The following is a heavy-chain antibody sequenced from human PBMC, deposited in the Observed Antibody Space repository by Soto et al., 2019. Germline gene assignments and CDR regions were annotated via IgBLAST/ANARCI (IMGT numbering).Heavy chain of an antibody. CDR3: ARDQPRYYGMDV. CDR2: ISSSSSYI. D-gene: IGHD2-2*01. Sequence: EVQLVESGGGLVKPGGSLSLSCAASGFTFSSYSMNWVRQAPGKGLEWVSSISSSSSYIYYADSVKGRFTISRDNAKNPLYLQMNSLRAEDTAVYYCARDQPRYYGMDVWGQGTTVTVSS. CDR1: GFTFSSYS. V-gene: IGHV3-21*01. J-gene: IGHJ6*02.